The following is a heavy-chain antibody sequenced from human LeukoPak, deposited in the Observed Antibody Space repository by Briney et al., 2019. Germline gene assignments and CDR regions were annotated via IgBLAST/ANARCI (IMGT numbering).Heavy chain of an antibody. J-gene: IGHJ3*02. D-gene: IGHD5-18*01. V-gene: IGHV4-34*01. Sequence: SETLSLTCADYGGSFSGYHWSWIRQAPGKGLEWIGEIKHSGSTNYNPSLKSRVTISVDTSKNQFSLKLSSVTAADTAVYYCARELYSYGSPFDIWGQGTMVTVSS. CDR3: ARELYSYGSPFDI. CDR1: GGSFSGYH. CDR2: IKHSGST.